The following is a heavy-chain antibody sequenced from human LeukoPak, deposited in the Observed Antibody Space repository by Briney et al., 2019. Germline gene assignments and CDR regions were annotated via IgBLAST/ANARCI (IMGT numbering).Heavy chain of an antibody. D-gene: IGHD3-9*01. V-gene: IGHV3-48*01. CDR1: GFTFSSYS. J-gene: IGHJ4*02. CDR2: ISSTGSDI. CDR3: AKSVLSGYFDY. Sequence: GGSLRLSCAASGFTFSSYSMNWVRQAPGKGLEWVSYISSTGSDIYYADSVKGRFTISRDNSKNTLYLQMNSLRAEDTAVYYCAKSVLSGYFDYWGQGTLVTVAS.